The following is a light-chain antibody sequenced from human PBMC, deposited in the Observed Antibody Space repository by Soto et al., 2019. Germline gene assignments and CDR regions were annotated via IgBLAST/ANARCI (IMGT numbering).Light chain of an antibody. V-gene: IGKV1-5*03. J-gene: IGKJ1*01. CDR2: KAS. CDR1: QSISGW. CDR3: QQYDSSSTWT. Sequence: DIQMTQSPSTLSASVGDRVTITCRASQSISGWLAWYQQKPGKAPKLLIYKASNLESWVPSRFSGSGSGTEFTLTISSLQPDDFATYYCQQYDSSSTWTFGQGTKVEIK.